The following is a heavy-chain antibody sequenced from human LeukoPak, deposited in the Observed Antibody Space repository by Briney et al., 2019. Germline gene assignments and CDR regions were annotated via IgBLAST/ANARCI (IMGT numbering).Heavy chain of an antibody. J-gene: IGHJ4*02. Sequence: SETLSLTCTVSGGSISSYYWSWIRQPPGKGLEWTGYIYYSGSTNYSPSLKSRVTISADTSQNQFSLKLSSVTAADTAVYYCASRKLGNDYWGQGTLVTVSS. D-gene: IGHD7-27*01. CDR1: GGSISSYY. CDR3: ASRKLGNDY. CDR2: IYYSGST. V-gene: IGHV4-59*01.